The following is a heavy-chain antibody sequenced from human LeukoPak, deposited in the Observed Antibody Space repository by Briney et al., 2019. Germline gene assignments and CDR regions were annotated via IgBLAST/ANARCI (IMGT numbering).Heavy chain of an antibody. J-gene: IGHJ4*02. CDR2: IYYTGKI. D-gene: IGHD6-19*01. Sequence: SETLSLTCAVSGGSINSHYWGWIRQPPGKGLQWIGEIYYTGKINYNPSLKSRVTITLDTSKDHLSLNLTSVLAADTAIYYCVRRDTGWNYFDYWARESWLPSPQ. CDR1: GGSINSHY. CDR3: VRRDTGWNYFDY. V-gene: IGHV4-59*08.